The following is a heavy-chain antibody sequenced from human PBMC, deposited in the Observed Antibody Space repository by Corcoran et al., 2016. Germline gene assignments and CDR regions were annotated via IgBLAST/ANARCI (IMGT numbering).Heavy chain of an antibody. D-gene: IGHD6-19*01. CDR3: ARVQYSSCWPLFDY. CDR2: IYTRGST. V-gene: IGHV4-4*07. CDR1: GGSISSYY. J-gene: IGHJ4*02. Sequence: QVQLQESGPGLVKPSETLSLTCTVSGGSISSYYWSWIRQPAGKGLEWIGRIYTRGSTNYNPSLKRRVTMSVDTSKNQFSLKLSSVTAADTAVYYCARVQYSSCWPLFDYWGQGTLVTVSS.